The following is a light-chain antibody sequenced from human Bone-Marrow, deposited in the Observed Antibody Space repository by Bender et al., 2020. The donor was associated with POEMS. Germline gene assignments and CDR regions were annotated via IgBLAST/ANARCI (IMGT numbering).Light chain of an antibody. Sequence: QSVLTQPPSVSGAPGQRVTISCTGSTSNIGSDFDVHWYQHLPRTAPKLLISSYTNRPSGVPDRFSGSKSGTSASLAITGLQPEDEADYYCQSYDGSLDAWVFGGGTKLTVL. CDR3: QSYDGSLDAWV. CDR1: TSNIGSDFD. V-gene: IGLV1-40*01. CDR2: SYT. J-gene: IGLJ3*02.